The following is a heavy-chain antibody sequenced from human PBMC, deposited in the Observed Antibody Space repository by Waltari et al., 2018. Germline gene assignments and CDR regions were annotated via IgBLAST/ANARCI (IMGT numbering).Heavy chain of an antibody. Sequence: QAQLVQSGAEVKKPGSSMKVSCKASGGTFSSYTISWVRQAPGQGLEWMGRIIPILGRANYAQKFQGRVTITADKATSTAYMELSSLRSEDTAVYYCARARGGGLTVTEYYFDYWGQGTLVTVSS. CDR3: ARARGGGLTVTEYYFDY. CDR2: IIPILGRA. D-gene: IGHD4-17*01. CDR1: GGTFSSYT. J-gene: IGHJ4*02. V-gene: IGHV1-69*08.